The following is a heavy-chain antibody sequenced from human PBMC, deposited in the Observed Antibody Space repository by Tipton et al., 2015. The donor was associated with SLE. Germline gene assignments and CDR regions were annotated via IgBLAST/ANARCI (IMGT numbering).Heavy chain of an antibody. D-gene: IGHD2-21*02. Sequence: QLVQSGPEVKKPGTSVKVSCKASGYTFTNYGLGWVRQAPGQGLEWMGWISPSTGNTGYAPKFQVRVTMTTDTSTSTAYMELRSLTSDDTAVYFCARGGGACYGLCAFDIWGQGTKITVS. CDR2: ISPSTGNT. V-gene: IGHV1-18*01. CDR3: ARGGGACYGLCAFDI. CDR1: GYTFTNYG. J-gene: IGHJ3*02.